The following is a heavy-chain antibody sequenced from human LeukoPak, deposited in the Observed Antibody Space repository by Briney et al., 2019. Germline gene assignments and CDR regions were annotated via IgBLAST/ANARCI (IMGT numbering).Heavy chain of an antibody. J-gene: IGHJ6*02. CDR1: GFTFSIYA. CDR2: ISSRGGST. V-gene: IGHV3-23*01. Sequence: GGSLRLSCAASGFTFSIYAMTWVRQAPGKGLEWVSVISSRGGSTYYADSVKGRLTISRDNSRNTLFLQRNSLTAEDTAVYYCAKEDYYGMDVWGQGTTVTVSS. CDR3: AKEDYYGMDV.